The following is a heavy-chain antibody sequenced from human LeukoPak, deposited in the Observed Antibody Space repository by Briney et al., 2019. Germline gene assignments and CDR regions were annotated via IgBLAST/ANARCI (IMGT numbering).Heavy chain of an antibody. D-gene: IGHD2-15*01. CDR2: IYPGDSDS. CDR1: GYSFNNYW. CDR3: SIHVGYGSGGSCYPDY. V-gene: IGHV5-51*01. J-gene: IGHJ4*02. Sequence: PGEALKISCKGSGYSFNNYWIGWVRQMPAKSLEGMGVIYPGDSDSRYSPSFQGQVTMSADKSISTPYLQWSSLKASDNAMYYCSIHVGYGSGGSCYPDYWGQGTLVTVSS.